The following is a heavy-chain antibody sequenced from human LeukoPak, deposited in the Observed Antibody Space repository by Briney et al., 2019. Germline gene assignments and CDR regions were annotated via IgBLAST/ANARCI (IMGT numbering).Heavy chain of an antibody. CDR1: GFTFSSYW. D-gene: IGHD3-22*01. CDR3: ARARYDSSVWYYYYYYMDV. CDR2: IKQDGSEK. J-gene: IGHJ6*03. Sequence: GGSLRLSCAASGFTFSSYWMSWVRQAPGKGLEWVANIKQDGSEKYYVDSVKGRFTISRDNTKNSLYLQMNSLRAEDTAVYYCARARYDSSVWYYYYYYMDVWGKGTTVTISS. V-gene: IGHV3-7*01.